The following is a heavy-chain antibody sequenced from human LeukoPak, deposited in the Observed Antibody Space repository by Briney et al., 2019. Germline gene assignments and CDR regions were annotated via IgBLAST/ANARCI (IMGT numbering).Heavy chain of an antibody. CDR2: TNSRGRGE. CDR3: AREGSIVPHQDLDY. Sequence: GGSLRLSCAASGFTFSSYIMNWVRQAPGKGLEWVSSTNSRGRGEYYADSVKGRFTISRDNAKNSLYLQMNSLRAEDTAVYYCAREGSIVPHQDLDYWGQGTLVTVSS. V-gene: IGHV3-21*01. CDR1: GFTFSSYI. J-gene: IGHJ4*02. D-gene: IGHD2-8*01.